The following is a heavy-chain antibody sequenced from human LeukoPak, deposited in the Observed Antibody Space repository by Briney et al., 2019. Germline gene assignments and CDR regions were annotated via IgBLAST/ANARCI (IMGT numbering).Heavy chain of an antibody. CDR1: GFTFSSYS. CDR3: ARDLAPTGIAAAGTNWFDP. Sequence: GGSLTLSCAASGFTFSSYSMNWVRQAPGKGLEWVSSISSSSSYIYYADSVKGRFTISRDNAKNSLYLQMNSLRAEDTAVYYRARDLAPTGIAAAGTNWFDPWGQGTLVTVSS. J-gene: IGHJ5*02. D-gene: IGHD6-13*01. CDR2: ISSSSSYI. V-gene: IGHV3-21*01.